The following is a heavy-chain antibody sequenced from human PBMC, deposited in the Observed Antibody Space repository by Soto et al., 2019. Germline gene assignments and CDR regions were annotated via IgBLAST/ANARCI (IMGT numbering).Heavy chain of an antibody. D-gene: IGHD3-10*01. CDR2: TSTSVGST. J-gene: IGHJ4*02. V-gene: IGHV3-23*01. CDR3: AKGGQSYDY. CDR1: GFTFSTYA. Sequence: GGSLRLSCAASGFTFSTYAMSWVRQAPGKGLEWVSATSTSVGSTYYTDSVKGRFTISRDNSKNTLYLQMNSLRAEDTAVYYCAKGGQSYDYWGQGTLVTVSS.